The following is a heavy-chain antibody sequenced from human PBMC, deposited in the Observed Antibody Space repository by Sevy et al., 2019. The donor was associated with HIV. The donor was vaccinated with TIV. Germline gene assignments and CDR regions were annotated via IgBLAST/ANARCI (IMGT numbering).Heavy chain of an antibody. Sequence: GGSLRLSCAASGFTFSSYSMNWVRQAPGKGLEWVSSISSSSSYIYYADSVKGRSTISRDNAKNSLYLQMNSLRAEDTAVYYCARVTMEGFGGYYYYYYMDVWGKGTTVTVSS. D-gene: IGHD3-10*01. CDR1: GFTFSSYS. V-gene: IGHV3-21*01. CDR2: ISSSSSYI. CDR3: ARVTMEGFGGYYYYYYMDV. J-gene: IGHJ6*03.